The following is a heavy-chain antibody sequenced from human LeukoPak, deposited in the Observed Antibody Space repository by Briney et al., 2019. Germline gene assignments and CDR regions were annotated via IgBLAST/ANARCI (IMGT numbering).Heavy chain of an antibody. J-gene: IGHJ5*02. CDR1: GGSISSYY. CDR2: IYYSGST. Sequence: SETLSLTCTVSGGSISSYYWSWIRQPPGKGLEWIGYIYYSGSTNYNPSLKSRVTISVDTPKNQFSLKLSSVTAADTAVYYCARVYYSNPSRWFDPWGQGTLVTVSS. D-gene: IGHD4-11*01. V-gene: IGHV4-59*01. CDR3: ARVYYSNPSRWFDP.